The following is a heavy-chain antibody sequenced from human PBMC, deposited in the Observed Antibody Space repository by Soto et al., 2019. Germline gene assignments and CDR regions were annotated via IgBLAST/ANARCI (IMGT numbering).Heavy chain of an antibody. CDR2: IWYDGSNK. D-gene: IGHD1-26*01. Sequence: PGGSLRLSCAASGFTFSSYGMHWVRQAPGKGLEWVAVIWYDGSNKYYADSVKGRFTISRDNSKNTLYLQMNSLRAEDTAVYYYARPIISGSYHAFDIWGQGTMVTVSS. J-gene: IGHJ3*02. V-gene: IGHV3-33*01. CDR1: GFTFSSYG. CDR3: ARPIISGSYHAFDI.